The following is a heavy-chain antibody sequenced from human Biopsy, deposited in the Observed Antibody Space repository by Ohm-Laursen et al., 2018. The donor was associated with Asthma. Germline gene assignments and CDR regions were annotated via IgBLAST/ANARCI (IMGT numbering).Heavy chain of an antibody. D-gene: IGHD2-21*02. CDR1: GFVFRSHA. CDR3: ASYEVVTSILPLDV. CDR2: ISYDGSNK. J-gene: IGHJ6*02. V-gene: IGHV3-30*03. Sequence: SLRLSCSASGFVFRSHAMHWVRQAPGKGLEWVAVISYDGSNKYYGDSVQGRFTISRDNSKNTLYLQMNSLRAEDTAVYYCASYEVVTSILPLDVWGQGTTVTVSS.